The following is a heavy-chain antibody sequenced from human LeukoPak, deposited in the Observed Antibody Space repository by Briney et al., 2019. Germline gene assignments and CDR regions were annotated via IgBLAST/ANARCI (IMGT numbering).Heavy chain of an antibody. CDR1: GGTFTNYA. D-gene: IGHD3-22*01. V-gene: IGHV1-69*05. J-gene: IGHJ4*02. Sequence: SVKVPCKASGGTFTNYAFNWVRQAPGQGLEWMGRIIPIFDSAHYAQRFQGRITITTDESSTTAYMTLSSLTSDDTAVYYCASQDASIYSESSTSPTYSDWGQGTLVTVSS. CDR2: IIPIFDSA. CDR3: ASQDASIYSESSTSPTYSD.